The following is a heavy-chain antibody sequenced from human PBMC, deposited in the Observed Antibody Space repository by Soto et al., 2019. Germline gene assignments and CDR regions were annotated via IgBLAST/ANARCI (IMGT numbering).Heavy chain of an antibody. D-gene: IGHD1-1*01. J-gene: IGHJ4*02. CDR3: VRDRRTISGIFPGY. CDR2: VCTGGAT. Sequence: GGSLRLSCVGSGFDVTTNCMRWVRQAPGKGLECVSIVCTGGATHYADSVKGRFTISRDRSKNTVHLQMNNVRAEDTAVYYCVRDRRTISGIFPGYWGQGTKVTVYS. CDR1: GFDVTTNC. V-gene: IGHV3-53*01.